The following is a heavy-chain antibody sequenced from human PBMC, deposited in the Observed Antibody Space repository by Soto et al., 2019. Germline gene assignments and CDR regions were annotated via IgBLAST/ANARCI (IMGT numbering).Heavy chain of an antibody. V-gene: IGHV2-5*02. D-gene: IGHD2-15*01. CDR1: GFSLSTSGVG. CDR2: IYWDDDK. CDR3: AYLPCSGGSCSWFSFSGMDV. J-gene: IGHJ6*02. Sequence: QITLKESGPTLVKPTQTLTLTCTFSGFSLSTSGVGVAWIRQPPGKALEWLALIYWDDDKRYRPSLESRLTITKPTSKNPVVLTKTNRDSVDTTTYYCAYLPCSGGSCSWFSFSGMDVWGHAPTVTVSS.